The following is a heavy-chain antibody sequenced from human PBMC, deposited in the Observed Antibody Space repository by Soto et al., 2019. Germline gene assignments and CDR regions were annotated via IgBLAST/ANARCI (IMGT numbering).Heavy chain of an antibody. V-gene: IGHV1-46*01. CDR2: INPSGGST. J-gene: IGHJ6*02. Sequence: ASVKVSCKASGYTFTSYYMHWVRQAPGQGLEWMGIINPSGGSTSYAQKFQGRVTMTRDTSTSTVYMELSSLRSEDTAVYYCARESGLLEWLSPYYYYYGMDVWGQGTSVTVSS. D-gene: IGHD3-3*01. CDR1: GYTFTSYY. CDR3: ARESGLLEWLSPYYYYYGMDV.